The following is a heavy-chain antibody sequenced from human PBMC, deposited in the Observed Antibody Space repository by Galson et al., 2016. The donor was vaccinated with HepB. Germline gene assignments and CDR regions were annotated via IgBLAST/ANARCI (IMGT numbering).Heavy chain of an antibody. CDR2: FDPEDGET. J-gene: IGHJ3*02. V-gene: IGHV1-24*01. Sequence: SVKVSYKVFGYTLTDLSMHWVRQAPGKGLEWMGSFDPEDGETVYAQNFQGRVTMTEDTSTGTAYMELSSLRSEYTAVYFCARSRWEPIPGSFDIWGQGTPVTVSS. CDR3: ARSRWEPIPGSFDI. CDR1: GYTLTDLS. D-gene: IGHD1-26*01.